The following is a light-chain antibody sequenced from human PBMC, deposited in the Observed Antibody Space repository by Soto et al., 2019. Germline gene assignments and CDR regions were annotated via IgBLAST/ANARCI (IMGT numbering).Light chain of an antibody. V-gene: IGLV1-51*02. Sequence: QSVLTQPPSVSVAPGQAVTISCSGSSSNIGIDFVSWYQHLPGTAPKLLIYEDNKRPSWIPDRFSGSKSGTLATLVITGLQTGDEADYYCGAWDISLSGGVFGGGTKLTVL. CDR2: EDN. CDR3: GAWDISLSGGV. CDR1: SSNIGIDF. J-gene: IGLJ3*02.